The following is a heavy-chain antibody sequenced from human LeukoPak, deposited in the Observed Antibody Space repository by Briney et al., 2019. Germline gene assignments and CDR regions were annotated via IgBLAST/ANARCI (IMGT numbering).Heavy chain of an antibody. V-gene: IGHV5-10-1*01. J-gene: IGHJ4*02. D-gene: IGHD1-7*01. CDR3: ARHGLELRYDY. CDR2: IDPSDSYT. Sequence: GESLKISCKGSGYIFTSYWISWVRQMPGEGLEWMGRIDPSDSYTNYSPSFQGHVTISADKSISTAYLQWSSLEASDTAMYYCARHGLELRYDYWGQGTLVTVSS. CDR1: GYIFTSYW.